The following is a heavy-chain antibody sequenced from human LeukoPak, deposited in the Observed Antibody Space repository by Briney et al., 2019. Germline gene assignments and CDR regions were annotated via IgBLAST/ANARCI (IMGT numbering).Heavy chain of an antibody. D-gene: IGHD5-24*01. J-gene: IGHJ5*02. CDR2: IDMGGRT. Sequence: GGSLRLSCVASGLTVSSNYMSWVRQAPGKGLEWVSVIDMGGRTYYADSVKGRFTISRDNSKNTLYVQMNSLRVEDTAVYYCASRRDGYSSNLWGQGTLVTVSS. CDR1: GLTVSSNY. CDR3: ASRRDGYSSNL. V-gene: IGHV3-53*01.